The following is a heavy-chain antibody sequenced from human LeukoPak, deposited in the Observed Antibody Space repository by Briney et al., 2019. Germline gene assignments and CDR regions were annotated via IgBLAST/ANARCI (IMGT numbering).Heavy chain of an antibody. CDR3: ARDLGGGYYYGSGSYSVGWFDP. CDR1: GYTFTSYD. J-gene: IGHJ5*02. V-gene: IGHV1-2*02. D-gene: IGHD3-10*01. Sequence: ASVKVSCKASGYTFTSYDINWVRQATGQGLEWMGWINPNSGGTNYAQKFQGRVTMTRDTSISTAYMELSRLRSDDTAVYYCARDLGGGYYYGSGSYSVGWFDPWGQGTLVTVSS. CDR2: INPNSGGT.